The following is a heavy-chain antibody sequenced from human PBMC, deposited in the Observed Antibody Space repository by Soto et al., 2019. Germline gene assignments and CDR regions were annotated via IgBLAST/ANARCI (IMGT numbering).Heavy chain of an antibody. Sequence: GASVKVSCKASGGTFSSYAISWVRQAPGQGLEWMGGIIINSGKANYAQNFQDRVTMTADTSTNTAYMELSSLRSDDTAVYYCARAGVYYGMDVWGQGTTVTVSS. J-gene: IGHJ6*02. CDR3: ARAGVYYGMDV. CDR1: GGTFSSYA. V-gene: IGHV1-69*10. D-gene: IGHD3-10*01. CDR2: IIINSGKA.